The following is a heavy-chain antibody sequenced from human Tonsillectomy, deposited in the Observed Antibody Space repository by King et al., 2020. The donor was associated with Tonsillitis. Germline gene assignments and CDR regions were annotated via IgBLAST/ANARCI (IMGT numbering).Heavy chain of an antibody. CDR3: TTVSIAVLSY. V-gene: IGHV3-15*01. CDR1: GFTFSNAW. J-gene: IGHJ4*02. D-gene: IGHD6-19*01. Sequence: VQLVESGGGLVKPGGSLRLSCAASGFTFSNAWMSWVRQAPGKGLEWVVRIKSKTDGGTTDYAAPVKGRFTISRDDSKNTLYLQMNSLKTEDTAVYYCTTVSIAVLSYWGQGTLVTVSS. CDR2: IKSKTDGGTT.